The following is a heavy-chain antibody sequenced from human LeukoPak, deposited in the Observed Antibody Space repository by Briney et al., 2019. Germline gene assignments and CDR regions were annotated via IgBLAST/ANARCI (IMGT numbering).Heavy chain of an antibody. Sequence: GGSLGLSCVASGFTFSRHGMNWVRQAPGKGLEWVSGISPSGDIKYYVDSVKGRFTVSRDNSKNTVHLQINSLRDEDTAVYYCAKDDAWLQFNDWGQGTLVTVSS. CDR1: GFTFSRHG. J-gene: IGHJ4*02. CDR3: AKDDAWLQFND. CDR2: ISPSGDIK. D-gene: IGHD5-24*01. V-gene: IGHV3-23*01.